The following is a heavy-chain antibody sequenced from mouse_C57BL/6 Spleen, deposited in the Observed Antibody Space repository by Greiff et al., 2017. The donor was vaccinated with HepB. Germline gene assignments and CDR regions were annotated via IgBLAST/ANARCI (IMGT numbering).Heavy chain of an antibody. CDR1: GYSITSGYY. Sequence: DVQLQESGPGLVKPSQSLSLTCSVTGYSITSGYYWNWIRQFPGNKLEWMGYISYDGSNNYNPSLKNRISITRDTSKNQFFLKLNSVTTEDTATYYCARGYKLVDYWGQGTTLTVSS. CDR3: ARGYKLVDY. V-gene: IGHV3-6*01. D-gene: IGHD4-1*01. J-gene: IGHJ2*01. CDR2: ISYDGSN.